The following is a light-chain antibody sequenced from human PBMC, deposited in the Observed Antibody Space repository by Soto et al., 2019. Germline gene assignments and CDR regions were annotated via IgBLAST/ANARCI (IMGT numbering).Light chain of an antibody. CDR1: PSVTRTS. V-gene: IGKV3-20*01. CDR2: DAS. CDR3: QHDGSSPVT. Sequence: EIVLTQSPGTLSLSPGERATLSCRASPSVTRTSLAWYQQKPGQAPRLLIYDASTRASDIPDTFSGSGSGTDFTLTISRLEPEYFAVYYCQHDGSSPVTFGQGTKVEIK. J-gene: IGKJ1*01.